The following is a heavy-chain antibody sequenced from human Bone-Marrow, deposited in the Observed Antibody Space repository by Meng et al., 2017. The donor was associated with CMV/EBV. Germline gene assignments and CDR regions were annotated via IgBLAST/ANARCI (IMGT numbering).Heavy chain of an antibody. Sequence: SCKPSGYPFITSGLPWVRQAPGQGLDWLGCISPYNRNTNYAQRLQGRVTMTADTSTSTAYMKLRSLRSDDTAVYYCARLDYSSSSCGYWGQGTLVTVSS. D-gene: IGHD6-6*01. CDR3: ARLDYSSSSCGY. CDR1: GYPFITSG. J-gene: IGHJ4*02. CDR2: ISPYNRNT. V-gene: IGHV1-18*04.